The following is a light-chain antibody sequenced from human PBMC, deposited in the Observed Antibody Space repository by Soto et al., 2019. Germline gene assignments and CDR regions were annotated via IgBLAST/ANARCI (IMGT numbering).Light chain of an antibody. V-gene: IGKV1-12*01. CDR1: QKSGTW. CDR3: QQCYSLPLT. Sequence: DIQMTQSPSSMSASVGDRVTITRRASQKSGTWLAWYQQKPGKVPNLLIFPSSHSQGGVPSRFSGSGTGTDFSLIITNLQPKDCAIYYGQQCYSLPLTFGQGTQVEIK. CDR2: PSS. J-gene: IGKJ1*01.